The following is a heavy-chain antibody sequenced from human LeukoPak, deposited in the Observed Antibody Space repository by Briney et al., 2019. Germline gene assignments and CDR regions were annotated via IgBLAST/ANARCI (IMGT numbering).Heavy chain of an antibody. D-gene: IGHD3-10*02. V-gene: IGHV3-20*04. CDR1: GFAFGHYT. Sequence: GGSLRLSCAASGFAFGHYTMSWVRQAPGKGLEWVSLISCNGGNTYYADSVKGRFTISRDNAKNSLYLQMNSLRAEDTAVYYCAELGITMIGGVWGKGTAL. J-gene: IGHJ6*03. CDR3: AELGITMIGGV. CDR2: ISCNGGNT.